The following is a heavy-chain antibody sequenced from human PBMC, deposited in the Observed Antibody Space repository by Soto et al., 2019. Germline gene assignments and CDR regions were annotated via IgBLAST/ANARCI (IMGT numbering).Heavy chain of an antibody. CDR3: ARDPPPPDY. V-gene: IGHV1-18*01. J-gene: IGHJ4*02. CDR2: ISAYNGNT. CDR1: GYTFASYA. Sequence: QVQLVQSGAEVKKPGASVKVSCKASGYTFASYAISWMRQAPGQGLEWMGWISAYNGNTNYAQKLQGRVTMTTNTSTSTADMELRSLRSDDTAVYYCARDPPPPDYWGQGTLVTVSS.